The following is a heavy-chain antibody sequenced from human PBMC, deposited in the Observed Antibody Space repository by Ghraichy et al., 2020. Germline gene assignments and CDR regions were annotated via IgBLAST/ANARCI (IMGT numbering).Heavy chain of an antibody. CDR3: ARCQYSSSLGVYGMDV. CDR2: INHSGST. J-gene: IGHJ6*02. Sequence: SETLSLTCAVYGGSFSGYYWSWIRQPPGKGLEWIGEINHSGSTNYNPSLKSRVTISVDTSKNQFSLKLSSVTAADTAVYYCARCQYSSSLGVYGMDVWGQGTTVTVSS. V-gene: IGHV4-34*01. D-gene: IGHD6-6*01. CDR1: GGSFSGYY.